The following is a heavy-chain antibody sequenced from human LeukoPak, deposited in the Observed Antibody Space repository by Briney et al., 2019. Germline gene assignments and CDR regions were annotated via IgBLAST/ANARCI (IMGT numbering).Heavy chain of an antibody. Sequence: KSGGSLRLSCAASGFTFSSYAMSWVRQAPGKGLEWVETIVSDGYKAYYADSVKGRFAISRDNSQNTVHLQMNSLRAEDTATYYCAKEIVFLFGDPWGQGALVTVSS. D-gene: IGHD2/OR15-2a*01. CDR2: IVSDGYKA. J-gene: IGHJ5*02. V-gene: IGHV3-23*01. CDR3: AKEIVFLFGDP. CDR1: GFTFSSYA.